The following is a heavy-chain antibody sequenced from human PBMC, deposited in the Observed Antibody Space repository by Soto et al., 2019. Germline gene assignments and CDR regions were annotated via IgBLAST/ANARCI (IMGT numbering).Heavy chain of an antibody. CDR2: IYYSGST. CDR1: GGSISSSSYY. V-gene: IGHV4-39*01. Sequence: QLQLQESGPGLVKPSETLSLTCTVSGGSISSSSYYWGWIRQPPGKGLEWIGSIYYSGSTYYNPSLKSRVTISVDTSTNQFSLKLSSVTAADTAVYYCARQSFGLDSSWSYYFDYWGQGTLVTVSS. CDR3: ARQSFGLDSSWSYYFDY. J-gene: IGHJ4*02. D-gene: IGHD6-13*01.